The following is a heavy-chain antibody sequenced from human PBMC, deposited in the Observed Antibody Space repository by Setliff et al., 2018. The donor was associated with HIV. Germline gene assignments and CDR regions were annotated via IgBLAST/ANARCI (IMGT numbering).Heavy chain of an antibody. Sequence: ASVKVSCKASGYTFTSYYMHWVRQAPGQGLEWMGIINPSGGSTSYAQNFQGRVTMTRDTSTSTVYMELSSLRSEDTAVYYCARDGWDYYGSGTYPPLYYFDSWGQGTLVTVSS. CDR1: GYTFTSYY. D-gene: IGHD3-10*01. CDR2: INPSGGST. J-gene: IGHJ4*01. CDR3: ARDGWDYYGSGTYPPLYYFDS. V-gene: IGHV1-46*01.